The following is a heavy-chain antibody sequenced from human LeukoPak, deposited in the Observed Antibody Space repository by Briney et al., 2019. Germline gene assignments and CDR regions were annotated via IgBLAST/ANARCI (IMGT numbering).Heavy chain of an antibody. V-gene: IGHV3-30*18. D-gene: IGHD3-10*01. J-gene: IGHJ4*02. Sequence: GGSLRLSCVASGFTFSSYGMNWVRQAPGKGLEWVAVISYDGTNKFYVDSLRGRFTISTDNSKSTLYLQMSSLRAEDTAVYNCVKDGYYGSGTYPDYWGQGTLVTVSS. CDR3: VKDGYYGSGTYPDY. CDR2: ISYDGTNK. CDR1: GFTFSSYG.